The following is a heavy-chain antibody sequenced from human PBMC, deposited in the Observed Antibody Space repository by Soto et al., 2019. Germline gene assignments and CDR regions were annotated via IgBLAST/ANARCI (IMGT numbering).Heavy chain of an antibody. CDR3: ARQKWEQPKWFDP. CDR1: GGAIGDARFY. J-gene: IGHJ5*02. CDR2: IYYTGTT. D-gene: IGHD1-26*01. Sequence: QLQLQESGPGLVKPSETLSLTCSLSGGAIGDARFYWGWIRQSPGRGLEWIGSIYYTGTTFFNPSLQSRVTISADTSENQFSLKLYSVTAADTALYFCARQKWEQPKWFDPWGQGTLVIVSP. V-gene: IGHV4-39*01.